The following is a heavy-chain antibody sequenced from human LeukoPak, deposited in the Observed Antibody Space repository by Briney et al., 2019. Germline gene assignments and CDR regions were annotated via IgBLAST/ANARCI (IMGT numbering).Heavy chain of an antibody. Sequence: SETLSLTCTVSGGSISSYYWSWIRQPPGKGLEWIGYIYYSGSTNYNPSLKSRVTIPVDTSKNQFSLKLSSVTAADAAVNYCASGDSSGYYLFDYWGQGTLVTVSS. CDR1: GGSISSYY. D-gene: IGHD3-22*01. CDR2: IYYSGST. J-gene: IGHJ4*02. V-gene: IGHV4-59*01. CDR3: ASGDSSGYYLFDY.